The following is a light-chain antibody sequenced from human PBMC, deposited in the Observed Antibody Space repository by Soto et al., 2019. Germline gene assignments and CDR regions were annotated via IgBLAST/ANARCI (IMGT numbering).Light chain of an antibody. J-gene: IGKJ5*01. CDR3: QQYNNWPPIT. CDR1: QSVRSY. Sequence: ENVLTQSPATLSLSPGERATLSCRASQSVRSYLAWYQQKPGQAPKLLIYDASNRATGLPARFSGSGSGTEFTLTISSLQSEDFAVYYCQQYNNWPPITFGQGTRLEIK. V-gene: IGKV3-15*01. CDR2: DAS.